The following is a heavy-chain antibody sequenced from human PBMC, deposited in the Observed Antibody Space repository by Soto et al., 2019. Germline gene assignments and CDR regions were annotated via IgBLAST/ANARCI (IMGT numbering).Heavy chain of an antibody. V-gene: IGHV1-24*01. CDR2: FDPEDGET. J-gene: IGHJ6*02. Sequence: GASVKVSCKVSGYTLTELSMHWVRQAPGKGLEWMGGFDPEDGETIYAQKFQGRVTMTEDTSTDTAYMELSSLRSEDTAVYYCATTNPIDYGDYDGDYYYYYGMDVWGQGTTVTVSS. CDR3: ATTNPIDYGDYDGDYYYYYGMDV. D-gene: IGHD4-17*01. CDR1: GYTLTELS.